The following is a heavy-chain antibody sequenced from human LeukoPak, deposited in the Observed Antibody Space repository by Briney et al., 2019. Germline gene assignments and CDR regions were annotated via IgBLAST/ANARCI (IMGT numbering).Heavy chain of an antibody. CDR2: ISTDNGNT. V-gene: IGHV1-18*01. Sequence: ALVKVSCKASGYTFTTYGISWVRQAPGQGLEWMGWISTDNGNTNYAERLQGRLTMTTDTSTSTAYMELRSLRSDDTAVYYCARDWSLTTFPDYWGQGTLVTVSS. CDR1: GYTFTTYG. J-gene: IGHJ4*02. CDR3: ARDWSLTTFPDY. D-gene: IGHD4/OR15-4a*01.